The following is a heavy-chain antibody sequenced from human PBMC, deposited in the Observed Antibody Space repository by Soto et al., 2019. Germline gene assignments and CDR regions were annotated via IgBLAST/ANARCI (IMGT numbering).Heavy chain of an antibody. CDR1: GGTFSGYY. CDR3: ARAGIADRLVDF. J-gene: IGHJ4*02. V-gene: IGHV4-34*01. D-gene: IGHD6-6*01. Sequence: SETLSLTCVVYGGTFSGYYWSWIRQPPGKGLEWIGEINHSGSTNFNPSLKSRVTISVDTSKNQFSLKLSSVTAADTAVYYCARAGIADRLVDFWGQGTLVTVSS. CDR2: INHSGST.